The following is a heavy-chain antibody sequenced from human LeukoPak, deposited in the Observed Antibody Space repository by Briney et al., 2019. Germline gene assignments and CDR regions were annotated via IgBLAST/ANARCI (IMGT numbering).Heavy chain of an antibody. V-gene: IGHV3-30*02. D-gene: IGHD3-16*01. CDR1: GFTFSTYG. Sequence: RRSLRLSCAASGFTFSTYGIHWVRQAPGKGLEWVAFIQHDASNAYYADSVKGRFTISRDQSKNTVYVQMSSLRGEDTAVYYCAKDGPGHDYVRGFDYWGPGTQVIVSS. J-gene: IGHJ4*02. CDR2: IQHDASNA. CDR3: AKDGPGHDYVRGFDY.